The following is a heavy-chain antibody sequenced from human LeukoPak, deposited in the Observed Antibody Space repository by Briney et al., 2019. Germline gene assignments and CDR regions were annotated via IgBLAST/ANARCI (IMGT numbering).Heavy chain of an antibody. J-gene: IGHJ4*02. D-gene: IGHD3-3*01. CDR3: ASNLVNYDFWSGYLSYFDY. CDR2: IYYSGST. Sequence: SETLSHTCTVSGGSISSYYWSWIRQPPGKGLEWIGYIYYSGSTNYNPSLKSRVTISVDTSKNQFSLKLSSVTAADTAVYYCASNLVNYDFWSGYLSYFDYWGQGTLVTVSS. CDR1: GGSISSYY. V-gene: IGHV4-59*01.